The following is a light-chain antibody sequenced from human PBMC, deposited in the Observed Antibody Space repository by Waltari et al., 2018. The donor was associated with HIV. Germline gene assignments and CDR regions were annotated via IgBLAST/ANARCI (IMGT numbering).Light chain of an antibody. V-gene: IGLV2-23*02. J-gene: IGLJ2*01. CDR1: SSDIGSYSL. CDR3: CSYAGSSTFVV. CDR2: EVS. Sequence: QSALTQPASLSGSPGQSITISCIGPSSDIGSYSLLSWYQQHPGKAPKPMIYEVSKRPSGVSNRFSGSKSGNTASLTISGLQAEDEADYYCCSYAGSSTFVVFGGGTKLTVL.